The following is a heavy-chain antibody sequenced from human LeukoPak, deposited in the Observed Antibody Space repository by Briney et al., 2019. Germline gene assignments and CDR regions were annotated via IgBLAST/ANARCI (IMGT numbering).Heavy chain of an antibody. CDR1: GYTFTGYY. J-gene: IGHJ4*02. CDR2: INPNSGGT. CDR3: ARVGKKGNYYMGDY. V-gene: IGHV1-2*02. D-gene: IGHD3-22*01. Sequence: ASVKVSCKASGYTFTGYYMHWVRQAPGQGLEWMGWINPNSGGTNYAQKFQGRVTMTRDTSISTAYMELSRLTSDDTAVYYCARVGKKGNYYMGDYWGQGTLVTVSS.